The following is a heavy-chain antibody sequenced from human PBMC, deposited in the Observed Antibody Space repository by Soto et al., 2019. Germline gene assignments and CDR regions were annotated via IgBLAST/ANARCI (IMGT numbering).Heavy chain of an antibody. CDR2: IYYSGST. V-gene: IGHV4-39*01. CDR3: PRRVVAYFDL. Sequence: SETLSLTCAVSGGSISSSSYYWGWIRQPPGKGLEWIGSIYYSGSTYYNPSLKSRVTISVDTSKNQFSLKLSSVTAADTAVYYCPRRVVAYFDLWGRGTLVTVSS. CDR1: GGSISSSSYY. J-gene: IGHJ2*01. D-gene: IGHD2-21*01.